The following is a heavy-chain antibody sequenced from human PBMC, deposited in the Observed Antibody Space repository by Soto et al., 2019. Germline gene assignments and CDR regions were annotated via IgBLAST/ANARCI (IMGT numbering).Heavy chain of an antibody. J-gene: IGHJ4*02. CDR1: GGFLNSYS. Sequence: SVKVSCKASGGFLNSYSLNWVRQAPGQGLEWMGVIIPTFGTGKYAQKFQGRVTITADEHTNTAYMEVSSLRSEDTAVYYCARAGHYYDTTGYYPLDYWGQGTLVTAPQ. V-gene: IGHV1-69*13. CDR3: ARAGHYYDTTGYYPLDY. CDR2: IIPTFGTG. D-gene: IGHD3-22*01.